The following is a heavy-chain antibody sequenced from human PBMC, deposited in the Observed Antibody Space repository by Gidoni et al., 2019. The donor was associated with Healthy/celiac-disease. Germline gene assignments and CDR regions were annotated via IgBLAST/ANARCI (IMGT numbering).Heavy chain of an antibody. CDR2: ISYDGSNK. V-gene: IGHV3-30-3*01. CDR3: ARDGAGIGDY. Sequence: QVQLVESGGGVVQTGRSLRLSCEASGLTFSSYAMHWVRQAPGKGLGWVAVISYDGSNKYYSDSVKGRFTISRDNSKNTLYLQMNSLRAEDTAVYYCARDGAGIGDYWGQGTLVTVSS. J-gene: IGHJ4*02. D-gene: IGHD3-16*02. CDR1: GLTFSSYA.